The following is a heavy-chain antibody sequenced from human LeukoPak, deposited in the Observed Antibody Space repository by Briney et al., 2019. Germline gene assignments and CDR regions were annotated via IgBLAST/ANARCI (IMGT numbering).Heavy chain of an antibody. CDR1: GLHFSGTA. CDR2: INWNGGST. D-gene: IGHD6-19*01. CDR3: ARGNSSGSYYFDY. J-gene: IGHJ4*02. V-gene: IGHV3-20*04. Sequence: GGSLRLSCAASGLHFSGTAMSWVRQAPGKGLEWVSGINWNGGSTGYADSVKGRFTISRDNAKNSLYLQMNSLRAEDTALYYCARGNSSGSYYFDYWGQGTLVTVSS.